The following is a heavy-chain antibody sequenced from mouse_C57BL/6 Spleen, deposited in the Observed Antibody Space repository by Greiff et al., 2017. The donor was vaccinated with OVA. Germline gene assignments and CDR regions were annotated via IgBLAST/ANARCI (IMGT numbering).Heavy chain of an antibody. CDR3: ARSDYYGSSPDY. CDR1: GFTFSSYA. J-gene: IGHJ2*01. V-gene: IGHV5-4*03. Sequence: EVKLMESGGGLVKPGGSLKLSCAASGFTFSSYAMSWVRQTPEKRLAWVATISDGGSYTYYPDNVKGRFTISRDNAKNNLYLQMSHLKSEDTAMYYCARSDYYGSSPDYWGQGTTLTVSS. CDR2: ISDGGSYT. D-gene: IGHD1-1*01.